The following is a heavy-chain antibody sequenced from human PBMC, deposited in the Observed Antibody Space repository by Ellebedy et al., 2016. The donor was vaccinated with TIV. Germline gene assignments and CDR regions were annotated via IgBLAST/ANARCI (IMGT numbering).Heavy chain of an antibody. D-gene: IGHD2-2*01. CDR1: GFTFSSYG. CDR3: AKDKGAIVVVPAV. V-gene: IGHV3-33*06. J-gene: IGHJ4*02. Sequence: GGSLRLXXAASGFTFSSYGMHWVRQAPGKGLDWVALIWYDGSHKYYADSVKGRFTISRDNSKNTLYLQMNSLRAEDTAVYYCAKDKGAIVVVPAVWGQGTLVTVSS. CDR2: IWYDGSHK.